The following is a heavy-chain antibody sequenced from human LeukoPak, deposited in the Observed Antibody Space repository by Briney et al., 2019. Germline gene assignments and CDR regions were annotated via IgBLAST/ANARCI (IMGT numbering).Heavy chain of an antibody. V-gene: IGHV4-34*01. J-gene: IGHJ5*02. CDR3: ARLASITMIVVVENWFDP. CDR1: GGSISSYY. Sequence: SETLSLTCTVSGGSISSYYWSWIRQPPGKGLEWIGEINHSGSTNYNPFLKSRVTISVDTSKNQFSLKLSSVTAADTAVYYCARLASITMIVVVENWFDPWGQGTLVTVSS. D-gene: IGHD3-22*01. CDR2: INHSGST.